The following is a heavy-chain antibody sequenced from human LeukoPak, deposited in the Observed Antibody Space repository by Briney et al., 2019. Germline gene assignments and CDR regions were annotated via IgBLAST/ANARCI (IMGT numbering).Heavy chain of an antibody. J-gene: IGHJ4*02. CDR2: INSDGSWT. V-gene: IGHV3-74*01. CDR1: GNYW. CDR3: VSFYETC. D-gene: IGHD2/OR15-2a*01. Sequence: GGSLRLSCAASGNYWMHWVRQAPGKGLVWVSHINSDGSWTSYADSVKGRFTISKDNAKNTVYLQMNSLRAEDTAVYYCVSFYETCWGRGTLVTVSS.